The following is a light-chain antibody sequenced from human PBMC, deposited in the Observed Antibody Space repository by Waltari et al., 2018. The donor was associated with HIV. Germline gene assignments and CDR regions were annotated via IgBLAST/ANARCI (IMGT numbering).Light chain of an antibody. Sequence: EIVLTQSRATLSLSPGERATLSCRASRSVSIYLAWFQHKPGQAPRLLIYDASTRAPGIPARFSGSGSGTDFTLTISRLEPEDSAVYYCQQRSNWPPFTFGQGTKLEIK. CDR3: QQRSNWPPFT. CDR2: DAS. V-gene: IGKV3-11*01. J-gene: IGKJ2*01. CDR1: RSVSIY.